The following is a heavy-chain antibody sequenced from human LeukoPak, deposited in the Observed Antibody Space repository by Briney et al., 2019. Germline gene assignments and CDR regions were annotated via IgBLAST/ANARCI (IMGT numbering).Heavy chain of an antibody. D-gene: IGHD3-16*01. CDR2: IYCDDDK. CDR1: GFSLSTSGVG. J-gene: IGHJ4*02. CDR3: AHRRGGFETRIFDY. V-gene: IGHV2-5*02. Sequence: ESGPTLVNPTETLTLTCTFSGFSLSTSGVGVGWIRHPPGKALEWLALIYCDDDKRYSPSLKSRLTITKDASKNQVVLTMTNMDPVDTATYYCAHRRGGFETRIFDYWGQGTLVTVSS.